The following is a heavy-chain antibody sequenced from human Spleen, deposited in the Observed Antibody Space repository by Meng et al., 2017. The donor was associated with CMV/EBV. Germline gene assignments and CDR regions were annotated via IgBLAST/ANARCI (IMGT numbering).Heavy chain of an antibody. V-gene: IGHV3-33*06. CDR3: AKDASGSSWYVDR. CDR2: FYSDGGNK. D-gene: IGHD6-13*01. J-gene: IGHJ4*02. Sequence: CAASGFTVSAYGMHWIRQAPGKGLEWVAVFYSDGGNKIYADFAQGRFTISRDDSKNTLYLRMNSLRPEDTAVYYCAKDASGSSWYVDRWGQGTLVTVSS. CDR1: GFTVSAYG.